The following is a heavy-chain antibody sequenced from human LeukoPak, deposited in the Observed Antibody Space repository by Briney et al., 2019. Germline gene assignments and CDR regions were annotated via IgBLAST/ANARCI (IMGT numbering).Heavy chain of an antibody. CDR2: INGDGSST. J-gene: IGHJ4*02. V-gene: IGHV3-74*01. CDR3: GRVRVLWFGD. CDR1: GLTFSRHW. Sequence: QPGGSLRLSCAASGLTFSRHWMHWVRQAPGKGLVWVSCINGDGSSTSYADSVKGRFTISRDTATNTLYLQMYSLRAEETVVDYCGRVRVLWFGDGGQGTLVTVS. D-gene: IGHD3-10*01.